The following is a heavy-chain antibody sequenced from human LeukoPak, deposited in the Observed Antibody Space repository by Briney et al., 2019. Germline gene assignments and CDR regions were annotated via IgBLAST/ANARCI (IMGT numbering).Heavy chain of an antibody. J-gene: IGHJ4*02. CDR3: ARDLAMGDSSGYYEPTGY. V-gene: IGHV3-21*01. CDR2: ISGSSSYI. CDR1: GFTFSSYS. Sequence: GGSLRLSCAASGFTFSSYSMNWVRQAPGKGLEWVSSISGSSSYIYYADSVKGRFTISRDNAKNSLYLQMNSLRAEDTAVYYCARDLAMGDSSGYYEPTGYWGQGTLVTVSS. D-gene: IGHD3-22*01.